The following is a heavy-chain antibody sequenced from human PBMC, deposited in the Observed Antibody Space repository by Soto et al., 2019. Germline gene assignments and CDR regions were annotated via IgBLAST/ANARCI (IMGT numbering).Heavy chain of an antibody. CDR2: TRDKVTNFLT. CDR3: AREDRIPPAGSGEYYLGLDV. Sequence: EVQLVESWGTLVQPGGSLRLSCAASGFSFSDHYMDWVRQAPGKGLEWVGRTRDKVTNFLTEYAASVQGRFSISSDDSKRSLYLQLTRLKIQDTAVYYCAREDRIPPAGSGEYYLGLDVWGQGTTGTDSS. D-gene: IGHD6-13*01. V-gene: IGHV3-72*01. J-gene: IGHJ6*02. CDR1: GFSFSDHY.